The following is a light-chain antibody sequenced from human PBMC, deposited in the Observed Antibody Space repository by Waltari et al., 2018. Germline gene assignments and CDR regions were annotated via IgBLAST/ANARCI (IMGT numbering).Light chain of an antibody. Sequence: QSALTQPASVSGSPGQSITISCTGTNSDAGSYNLVSWYQQHPGKAPKLMIYEGSKRPSGVSNRVSGSKSGNTASLTISGLQAEDEADYYCCSYAGSSTFVVFGGGTKLTVL. J-gene: IGLJ2*01. CDR3: CSYAGSSTFVV. CDR1: NSDAGSYNL. V-gene: IGLV2-23*03. CDR2: EGS.